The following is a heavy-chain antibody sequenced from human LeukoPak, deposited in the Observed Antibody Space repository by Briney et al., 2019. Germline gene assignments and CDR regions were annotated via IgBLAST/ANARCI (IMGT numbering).Heavy chain of an antibody. D-gene: IGHD4-17*01. J-gene: IGHJ4*02. V-gene: IGHV3-7*02. Sequence: GGSLRLSCAASGFTFSGYWMTGVRQPPGKGLEWVANMRGDGSAIYYVDSVKGRFTISRDNAKNSLYLQMNSLRAEDTAIYYCARTTDLDFWGQGTLVTVSS. CDR3: ARTTDLDF. CDR2: MRGDGSAI. CDR1: GFTFSGYW.